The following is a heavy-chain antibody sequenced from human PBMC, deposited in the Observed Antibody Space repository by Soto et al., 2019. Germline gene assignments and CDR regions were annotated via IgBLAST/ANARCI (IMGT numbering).Heavy chain of an antibody. J-gene: IGHJ6*02. Sequence: SLRLSCAASGFTFSSYAMHWVRQAPGKGLEWVAVISYDGSNKYYADSVKGRFTISRDNSKSTLYLQMNSLRAEDTAVYYCARDRSGYGMDVWGQGTTVTVSS. CDR1: GFTFSSYA. V-gene: IGHV3-30-3*01. CDR2: ISYDGSNK. CDR3: ARDRSGYGMDV. D-gene: IGHD6-19*01.